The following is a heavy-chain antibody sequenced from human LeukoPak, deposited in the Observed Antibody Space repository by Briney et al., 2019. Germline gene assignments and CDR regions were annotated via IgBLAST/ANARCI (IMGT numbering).Heavy chain of an antibody. CDR1: GFTFSGYA. Sequence: GGSLRLSCAASGFTFSGYAMSWVRQAPGKGLEWVSAISGSGGGTYYADSVKGRFTISRDNSKNTLYLQMNSLRAEDTAVYYCAKVPGADGSGTNYWGQGTLVTVSS. D-gene: IGHD3-10*01. J-gene: IGHJ4*02. CDR3: AKVPGADGSGTNY. CDR2: ISGSGGGT. V-gene: IGHV3-23*01.